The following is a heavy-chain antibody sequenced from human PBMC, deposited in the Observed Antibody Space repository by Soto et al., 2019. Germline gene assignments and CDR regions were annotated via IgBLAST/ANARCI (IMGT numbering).Heavy chain of an antibody. CDR2: IYYSGST. CDR3: ARRIPHSSSPGYYYYGMDV. D-gene: IGHD2-2*01. V-gene: IGHV4-31*03. Sequence: QVQLQESGPGLVKPSQTLSLTCTVSGGSISSGGYYWSWIRQHPGKGLEWSGYIYYSGSTYYNPSLKSRVTISVDTSKNQFSLKLSSVTAADTAVYYCARRIPHSSSPGYYYYGMDVWGQGTTVTVSS. CDR1: GGSISSGGYY. J-gene: IGHJ6*02.